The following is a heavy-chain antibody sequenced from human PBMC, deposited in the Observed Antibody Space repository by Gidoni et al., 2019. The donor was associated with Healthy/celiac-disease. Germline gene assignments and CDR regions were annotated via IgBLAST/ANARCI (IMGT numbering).Heavy chain of an antibody. Sequence: QVQLQESGPGLVKPSQTLSLTCTVSGGSISSGGYYWSWIRQHPGKGLEWIGYIYYSGSTYYNPALKSRVTISVDTSKNQFSLKLSSVTAADTAVYYCARGARDTAMVRPGSPPGYYMDVWGKGTTVTVSS. V-gene: IGHV4-31*03. D-gene: IGHD5-18*01. J-gene: IGHJ6*03. CDR1: GGSISSGGYY. CDR2: IYYSGST. CDR3: ARGARDTAMVRPGSPPGYYMDV.